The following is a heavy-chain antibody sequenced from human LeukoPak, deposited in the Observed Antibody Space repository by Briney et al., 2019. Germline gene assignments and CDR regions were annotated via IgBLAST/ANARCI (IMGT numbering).Heavy chain of an antibody. J-gene: IGHJ4*02. D-gene: IGHD6-13*01. V-gene: IGHV1-69*02. CDR2: IIPILGIA. CDR1: GGTFSSYT. Sequence: SVKVSCKASGGTFSSYTISWVRQAPGQGLEWMGRIIPILGIANYAQKFQGRVTITADKSTSAAYMELSSLRSEDTAVYYCAAGYSSSWFYYWGQGTLVTVSS. CDR3: AAGYSSSWFYY.